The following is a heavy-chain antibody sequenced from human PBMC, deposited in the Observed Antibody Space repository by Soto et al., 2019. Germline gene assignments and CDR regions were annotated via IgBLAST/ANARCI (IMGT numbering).Heavy chain of an antibody. V-gene: IGHV4-34*01. CDR2: INHSGST. CDR1: GGSFSGYY. CDR3: ARGLSYGVS. Sequence: SETLSLTCAVYGGSFSGYYWSWIRQPPGKGLEWIGEINHSGSTNYNPSLKSRVTISVETSKNQFSLKLSSVTAADTAVYYCARGLSYGVSWGQGTLVTVSS. J-gene: IGHJ5*02. D-gene: IGHD5-18*01.